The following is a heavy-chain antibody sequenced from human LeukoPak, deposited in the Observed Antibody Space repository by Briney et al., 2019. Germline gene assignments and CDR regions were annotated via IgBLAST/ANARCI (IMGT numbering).Heavy chain of an antibody. J-gene: IGHJ4*02. D-gene: IGHD4-17*01. CDR3: AKDAGLRYDY. V-gene: IGHV3-30*02. CDR2: IRYDGSNK. CDR1: GFTFSSYG. Sequence: GGSLRLSCAASGFTFSSYGMHWVRQAPGKGLGWVAFIRYDGSNKYYADSVKGRFTISRDNSKNTLYLQMNSLRAEDTAVYYCAKDAGLRYDYWGQGTLVTVSS.